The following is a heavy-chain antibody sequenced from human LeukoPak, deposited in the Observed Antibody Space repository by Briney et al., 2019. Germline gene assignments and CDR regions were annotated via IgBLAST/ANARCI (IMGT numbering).Heavy chain of an antibody. CDR3: TSGYQTFDP. D-gene: IGHD5-18*01. CDR2: IHFSGST. J-gene: IGHJ5*02. CDR1: GVSISNYY. Sequence: PSETLSLTCTVSGVSISNYYWNWVCHTPRERLEWIGYIHFSGSTNHRPSLNRQVTISTDKSKNQFYLHLRSVTAADAAVYYCTSGYQTFDPWGQGTVVSVSS. V-gene: IGHV4-59*01.